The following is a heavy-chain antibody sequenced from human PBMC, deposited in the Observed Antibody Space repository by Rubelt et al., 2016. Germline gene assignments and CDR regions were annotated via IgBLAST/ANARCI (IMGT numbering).Heavy chain of an antibody. D-gene: IGHD3-10*01. J-gene: IGHJ6*02. CDR1: GFTFSSYG. V-gene: IGHV3-30*02. CDR2: IRYDGSNK. CDR3: AKDIYGSGLREPDYYYYGMDV. Sequence: CAASGFTFSSYGMHWVRQAPGKGLEWVAFIRYDGSNKYYADSVKGRFTISRDNSKNTLYLQMNSLRAEDTAVYYCAKDIYGSGLREPDYYYYGMDVWGQGTTVTVSS.